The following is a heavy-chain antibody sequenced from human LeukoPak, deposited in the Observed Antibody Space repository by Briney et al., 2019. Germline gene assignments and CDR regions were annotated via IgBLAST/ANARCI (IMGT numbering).Heavy chain of an antibody. Sequence: GGSLRLSCAASGFTFTSYVMNWVRQPPGKGLEWISHIGTRGTTMYYADSVKGRFTISRDNAKNSLYLQMNSLRDEDTAIYYCARGRGSSWGQGTLVTVSS. V-gene: IGHV3-48*02. CDR2: IGTRGTTM. CDR1: GFTFTSYV. D-gene: IGHD2-21*01. J-gene: IGHJ5*02. CDR3: ARGRGSS.